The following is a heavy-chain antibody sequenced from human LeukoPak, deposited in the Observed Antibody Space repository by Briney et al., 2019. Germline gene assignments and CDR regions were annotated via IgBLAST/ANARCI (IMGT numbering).Heavy chain of an antibody. Sequence: SETLSLTCTVSGGSISSYYWSWIRQPPGKGPEWIGYIYYSGSTNYNPSLKSRVTISVDTSKNQFSLKLSSVTAADTAVYYCAGTGRVAAAVTGVDYWGQGTLVTVSS. V-gene: IGHV4-59*01. CDR2: IYYSGST. CDR1: GGSISSYY. CDR3: AGTGRVAAAVTGVDY. D-gene: IGHD6-13*01. J-gene: IGHJ4*02.